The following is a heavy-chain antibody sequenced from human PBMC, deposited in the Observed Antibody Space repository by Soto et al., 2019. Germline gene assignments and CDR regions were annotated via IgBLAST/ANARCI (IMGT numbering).Heavy chain of an antibody. J-gene: IGHJ4*02. Sequence: SVKVSCKASGGTFSSYTISWVRQAPGQGLEWMGRIIPILGIANYAQKFQGRVTITADKSTSTAYMELSSLRSEDTAVYYCARVGYCSSTRCPGWGQGTLVTVSS. CDR2: IIPILGIA. D-gene: IGHD2-2*01. CDR1: GGTFSSYT. V-gene: IGHV1-69*02. CDR3: ARVGYCSSTRCPG.